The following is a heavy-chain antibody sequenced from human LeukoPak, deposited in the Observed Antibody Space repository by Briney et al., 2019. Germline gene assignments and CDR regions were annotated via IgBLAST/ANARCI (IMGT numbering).Heavy chain of an antibody. CDR2: IHYSGST. J-gene: IGHJ4*02. Sequence: SETLSLTCTVSGGSISSYYWSWIRQPPGKGLEWIGYIHYSGSTYYNPSLKSRVSISVDTSKNQFSLKLTSVTAADTAVYYCARAPEYGLYYFDYWGQGTLVTVSS. CDR3: ARAPEYGLYYFDY. V-gene: IGHV4-59*12. D-gene: IGHD1-14*01. CDR1: GGSISSYY.